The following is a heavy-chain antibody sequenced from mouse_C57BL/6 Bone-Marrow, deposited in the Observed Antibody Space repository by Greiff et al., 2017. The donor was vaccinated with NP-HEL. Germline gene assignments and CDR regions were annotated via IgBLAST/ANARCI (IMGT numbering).Heavy chain of an antibody. CDR2: ISYDGSN. CDR1: GYSITSGYY. V-gene: IGHV3-6*01. J-gene: IGHJ1*03. Sequence: QLQESGPGLVKPSQSLSLTCSVTGYSITSGYYWNWIRQFPGNKLEWMGYISYDGSNNYNPSLKNRISITRDTSKNQFFLKLNSVTTEDTATYYCAREGRYFDVWGTGTTVTVSS. CDR3: AREGRYFDV.